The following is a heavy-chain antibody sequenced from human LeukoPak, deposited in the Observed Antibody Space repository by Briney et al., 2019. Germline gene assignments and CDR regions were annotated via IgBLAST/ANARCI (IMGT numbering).Heavy chain of an antibody. CDR3: ARDVPYSSGWSYYYYYGMDV. V-gene: IGHV1-69*05. J-gene: IGHJ6*02. CDR1: GGTFSSYA. Sequence: SVKVSCKASGGTFSSYAISWVRQAPGQGLEWMGGIIPIFGTANYAQKFQGRVTMTRDTSTSTVYMELSSLRSEDTAVYYCARDVPYSSGWSYYYYYGMDVWGQGTTVTVSS. CDR2: IIPIFGTA. D-gene: IGHD6-19*01.